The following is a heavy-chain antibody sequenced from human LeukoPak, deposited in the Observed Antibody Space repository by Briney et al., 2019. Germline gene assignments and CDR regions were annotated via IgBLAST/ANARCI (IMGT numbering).Heavy chain of an antibody. CDR3: APQGGVIAAAGIAPSDYFDY. V-gene: IGHV3-48*03. J-gene: IGHJ4*02. CDR2: ISSSGSTI. D-gene: IGHD6-13*01. CDR1: GFTFSSYE. Sequence: AGSLRLSCAASGFTFSSYEMNWVRQAPGKGLEWVSYISSSGSTIYYADSVKGRFTISRDNAKNSLYLQMNSLRAEDTAVYYCAPQGGVIAAAGIAPSDYFDYWGQGTLVTVSS.